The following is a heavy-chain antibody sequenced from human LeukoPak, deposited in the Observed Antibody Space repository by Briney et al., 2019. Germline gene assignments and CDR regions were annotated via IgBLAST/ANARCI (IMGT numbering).Heavy chain of an antibody. CDR1: GFTFTSSA. Sequence: SVKVSCKASGFTFTSSAVQWVRQARGQRLEWIGWIVVGSGNTNYAQKFQERVTITRDKSTSTAYMELSSLRSEDTAVYYCAADGYSSSWYGVDYWGQGTLVTVSS. D-gene: IGHD6-13*01. J-gene: IGHJ4*02. CDR2: IVVGSGNT. V-gene: IGHV1-58*01. CDR3: AADGYSSSWYGVDY.